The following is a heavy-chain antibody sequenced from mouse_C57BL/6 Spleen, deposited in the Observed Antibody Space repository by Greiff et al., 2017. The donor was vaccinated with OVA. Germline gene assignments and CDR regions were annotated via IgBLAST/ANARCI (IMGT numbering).Heavy chain of an antibody. J-gene: IGHJ2*01. CDR3: ARDIYYGNYPYFDY. V-gene: IGHV3-6*01. Sequence: EVQLQESGPGLVKPSQSLSLTCSVTGYSITSGYYWNWIRQFPGNKLEWMGYISYDGSNNYNPSLKNRISITRDTSKNQFFLKLNSVTTEDTATYYCARDIYYGNYPYFDYWGQGTTLTVSS. CDR2: ISYDGSN. D-gene: IGHD2-1*01. CDR1: GYSITSGYY.